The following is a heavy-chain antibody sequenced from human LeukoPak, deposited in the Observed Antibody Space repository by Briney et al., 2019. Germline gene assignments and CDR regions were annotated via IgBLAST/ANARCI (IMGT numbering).Heavy chain of an antibody. D-gene: IGHD3-3*01. CDR3: ASPGGYDFWSGPFDY. J-gene: IGHJ4*02. Sequence: PGRSLRLSCAASGFTFSSYDMYWVRQAPGKGLEWVAVKSYDGSNKYYADSVKGRFTISRDNSKNTLYLQMNSLRAEDTAVYYCASPGGYDFWSGPFDYWGQGTLVTVSS. CDR1: GFTFSSYD. CDR2: KSYDGSNK. V-gene: IGHV3-30*03.